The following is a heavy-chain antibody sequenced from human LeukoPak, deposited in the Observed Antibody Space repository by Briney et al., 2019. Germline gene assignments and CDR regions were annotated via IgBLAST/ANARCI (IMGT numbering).Heavy chain of an antibody. J-gene: IGHJ5*02. CDR2: VNPNSGGT. Sequence: ASVKVSCKASGYTFTDYYMHWVRQAPGQGLEWMGWVNPNSGGTNYAQKFQGRITMTRDTPISTAYMELSSLGFNDTALYYCARDRSYTNSNWFDPWGQETLVTLSS. CDR3: ARDRSYTNSNWFDP. CDR1: GYTFTDYY. D-gene: IGHD4-11*01. V-gene: IGHV1-2*02.